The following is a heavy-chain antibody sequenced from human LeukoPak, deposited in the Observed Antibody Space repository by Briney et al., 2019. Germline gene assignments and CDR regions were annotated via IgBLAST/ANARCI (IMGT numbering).Heavy chain of an antibody. J-gene: IGHJ4*02. V-gene: IGHV4-59*08. CDR3: ARLMNIAAADY. CDR2: IYYSGSS. D-gene: IGHD2/OR15-2a*01. Sequence: SETLSLTCTVSGGSINSYYWSWIRQPPGKGLEWIGYIYYSGSSNYNPSLKSRVTISVDTSKNQFSLKLTSVTAADSAVYYCARLMNIAAADYWGQGTLVTVSS. CDR1: GGSINSYY.